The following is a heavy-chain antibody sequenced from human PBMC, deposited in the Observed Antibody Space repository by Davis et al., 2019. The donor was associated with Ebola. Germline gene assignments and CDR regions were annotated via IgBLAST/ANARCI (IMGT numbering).Heavy chain of an antibody. Sequence: MLSETLSLTCAVYGGSFSGYYWSWIRQPPGKGLEWIGEINHSGSTNYNPSLKSRVTISVDTSKNQFSLKLTSVTAADTAVYYCARLSYYYDNSAYSRPYNWFDPWGQGTLVTVSS. CDR2: INHSGST. V-gene: IGHV4-34*01. J-gene: IGHJ5*02. CDR3: ARLSYYYDNSAYSRPYNWFDP. D-gene: IGHD3-22*01. CDR1: GGSFSGYY.